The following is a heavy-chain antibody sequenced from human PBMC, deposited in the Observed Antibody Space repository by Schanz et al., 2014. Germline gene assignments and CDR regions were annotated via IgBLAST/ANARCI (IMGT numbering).Heavy chain of an antibody. V-gene: IGHV3-NL1*01. CDR3: ARDLLVSHYDFWSGNDY. J-gene: IGHJ4*02. Sequence: QAQLVESGGGVVQPGRSLRLSCVASGFTFISYDIHWVRQAPGKGLEWVSYISSSGSYTNYADSVKGRFTISRDNSKNTLYLQMNSLRADDTAVYYCARDLLVSHYDFWSGNDYWGQGTLVTVSS. D-gene: IGHD3-3*01. CDR1: GFTFISYD. CDR2: ISSSGSYT.